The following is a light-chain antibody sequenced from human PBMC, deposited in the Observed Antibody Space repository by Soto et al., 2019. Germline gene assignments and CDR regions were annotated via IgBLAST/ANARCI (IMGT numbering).Light chain of an antibody. CDR1: QSISRY. CDR2: AAS. J-gene: IGKJ5*01. V-gene: IGKV1-39*01. CDR3: QQSYVTPPIT. Sequence: DIQMTQSPSSLSAPVGDRVTITCRASQSISRYLNWYQHRPGQAPKLLINAASNLRSGVPSRFSGSGSGTDFTLTITSLQPEDFAFYYCQQSYVTPPITFGQGTRLEIK.